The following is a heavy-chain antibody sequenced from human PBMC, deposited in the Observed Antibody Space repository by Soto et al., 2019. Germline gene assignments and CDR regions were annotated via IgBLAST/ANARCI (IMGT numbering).Heavy chain of an antibody. V-gene: IGHV1-18*01. CDR1: SYTSVTYG. J-gene: IGHJ4*02. Sequence: AADKVSCEASSYTSVTYGVSWVRQAPGQGMDWQGWISTYNGNTRYAERLQGRVTMTTDTTTNTAYMELRNLRSDDTAVYYCARGPTDYYDNSANYFLDYWGQGTLVTVSS. CDR3: ARGPTDYYDNSANYFLDY. D-gene: IGHD3-22*01. CDR2: ISTYNGNT.